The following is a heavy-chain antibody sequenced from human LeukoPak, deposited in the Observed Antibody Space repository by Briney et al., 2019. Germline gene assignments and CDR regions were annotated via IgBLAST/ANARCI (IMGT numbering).Heavy chain of an antibody. CDR2: INHSGTP. Sequence: SETLSLTCAVYGGSFSGYFWTWIRQPPGKGLEWIGAINHSGTPYYNPSLQSRVTISLDTSQNQFSLKVTSVTAADTAVYYCARVRLPPYYYYFYYMDVWGTGTTVTVSS. J-gene: IGHJ6*03. V-gene: IGHV4-34*01. CDR3: ARVRLPPYYYYFYYMDV. CDR1: GGSFSGYF. D-gene: IGHD5-18*01.